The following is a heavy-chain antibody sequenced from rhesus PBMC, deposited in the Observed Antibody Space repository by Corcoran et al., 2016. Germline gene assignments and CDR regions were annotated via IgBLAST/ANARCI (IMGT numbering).Heavy chain of an antibody. V-gene: IGHV4S10*01. CDR3: ASPGIAAAFFDY. J-gene: IGHJ4*01. CDR2: IYGSRPST. Sequence: QVQLQESGPGVVKPSETLSLTCAVSGGSISDSYRWSWIRQPPGKGLEWIGYIYGSRPSTNYTPSLRSRVTISNDTSKNQFSLQLRSVAAADTAVYYCASPGIAAAFFDYWGQGVLVTVSS. D-gene: IGHD6-43*01. CDR1: GGSISDSYR.